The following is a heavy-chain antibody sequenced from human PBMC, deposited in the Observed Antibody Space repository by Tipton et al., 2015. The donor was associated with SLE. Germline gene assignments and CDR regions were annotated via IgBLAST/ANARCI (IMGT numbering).Heavy chain of an antibody. J-gene: IGHJ4*02. Sequence: GLVKPSETLSLTCTVSGGSISSHYWSWIRQPPGKGLEWIGEINHSGSTNYNPSLKSRVTISVDTSKNQFSLKLSSVTAADTAVYYCARGGSGWYQDYWGQGTLVTVSS. D-gene: IGHD6-19*01. V-gene: IGHV4-34*01. CDR2: INHSGST. CDR3: ARGGSGWYQDY. CDR1: GGSISSHY.